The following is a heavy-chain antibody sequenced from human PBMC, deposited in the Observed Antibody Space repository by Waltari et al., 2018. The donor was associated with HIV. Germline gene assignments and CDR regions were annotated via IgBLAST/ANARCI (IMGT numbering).Heavy chain of an antibody. CDR2: ISGWGGSA. D-gene: IGHD3-3*01. CDR1: GFPFSSYA. CDR3: AKEAIFGVVIGSHFDY. J-gene: IGHJ4*02. Sequence: DVQLLASGGGLVQPGGSLRVSCVASGFPFSSYALSWVRQAPGKGLEWISSISGWGGSAYYADSVKGRFTISRDDSRSTVHLQMTNLRAEDTAVYYCAKEAIFGVVIGSHFDYWGQGTLVSVSS. V-gene: IGHV3-23*01.